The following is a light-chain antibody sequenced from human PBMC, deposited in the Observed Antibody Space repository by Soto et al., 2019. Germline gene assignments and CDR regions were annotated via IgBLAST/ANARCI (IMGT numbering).Light chain of an antibody. J-gene: IGKJ4*01. CDR2: GAS. Sequence: EIVLTQSPGTLSLSPGERATLSCRASQSISSTYLAWYQQKPGQAPRLLIYGASSRATGVPDRFSGSGSGTDFTLTITRLEPEDLAVYYCQQYAGSVTFGGGTKVEIK. CDR3: QQYAGSVT. CDR1: QSISSTY. V-gene: IGKV3-20*01.